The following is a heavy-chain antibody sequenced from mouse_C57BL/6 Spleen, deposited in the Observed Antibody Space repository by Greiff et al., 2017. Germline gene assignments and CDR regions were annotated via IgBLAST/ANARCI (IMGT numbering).Heavy chain of an antibody. V-gene: IGHV1-55*01. J-gene: IGHJ2*01. CDR1: GYTFTSYW. Sequence: QVQLQQPGAELVKPGASVKMSCKASGYTFTSYWITWVKQRPGQGLEWIGDIYPGSGSTNYNEKFKSKATLTVDTSSSTAYMQLSSLTSEDSAVYYCARAPFITTVVATPFDYWGQGTTLTVSS. CDR2: IYPGSGST. D-gene: IGHD1-1*01. CDR3: ARAPFITTVVATPFDY.